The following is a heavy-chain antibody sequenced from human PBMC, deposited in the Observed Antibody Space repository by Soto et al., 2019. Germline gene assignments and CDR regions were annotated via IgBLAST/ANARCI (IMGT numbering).Heavy chain of an antibody. J-gene: IGHJ4*02. V-gene: IGHV4-59*01. CDR1: GAPITINS. Sequence: KPSETLSLTCTVSGAPITINSWSWIRQPPGKGLEWIGYVYHTGRTSYNPSLKSRVSISMDTSKNQFSLNLDSVTAADTAVYFCARDFAYFDSWGQGTLVTVSS. D-gene: IGHD3-3*01. CDR2: VYHTGRT. CDR3: ARDFAYFDS.